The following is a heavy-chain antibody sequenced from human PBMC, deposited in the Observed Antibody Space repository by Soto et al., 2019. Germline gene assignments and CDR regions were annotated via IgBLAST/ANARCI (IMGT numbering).Heavy chain of an antibody. D-gene: IGHD2-15*01. V-gene: IGHV1-18*01. CDR1: GYTFTSYG. J-gene: IGHJ5*02. Sequence: GASVKVSCKASGYTFTSYGISWVRQAPGQGLEWMGWISAYNGNTNYAQKLQGRVTMTTDTSTSTAYMELRSLRFDDTAVYYCARVAFPHCSGGSCYPGSWFDPWGQGTLVTVSS. CDR2: ISAYNGNT. CDR3: ARVAFPHCSGGSCYPGSWFDP.